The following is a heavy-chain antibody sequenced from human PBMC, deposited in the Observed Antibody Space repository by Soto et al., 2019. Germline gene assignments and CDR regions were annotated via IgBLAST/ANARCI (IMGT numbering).Heavy chain of an antibody. D-gene: IGHD3-3*01. CDR1: GYTFTGYY. Sequence: ASVKVSCKASGYTFTGYYMHWVRQAPGQGLEWMGWINPNSGGTNYAQKFQGRVTMTRDTSISTAYMELSRLKSDDTAVYFCATDYNYDVSYAFWGQGTLVTVSS. V-gene: IGHV1-2*02. J-gene: IGHJ4*02. CDR3: ATDYNYDVSYAF. CDR2: INPNSGGT.